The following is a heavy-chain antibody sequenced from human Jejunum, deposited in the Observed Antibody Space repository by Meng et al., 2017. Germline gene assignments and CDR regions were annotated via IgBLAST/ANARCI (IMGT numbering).Heavy chain of an antibody. D-gene: IGHD1-26*01. CDR2: TRNKANSYTT. CDR3: ARDGRSGSYFDS. J-gene: IGHJ4*02. CDR1: GFTFSDHY. Sequence: GQLCELGGGLVQPGGSLRLSCAASGFTFSDHYMDWVRQAPGKGLEWVGRTRNKANSYTTDSAASVKGRFTISRDDSKNSLYLQMNSLKTEDTAVYYCARDGRSGSYFDSWGQGTLVTVSS. V-gene: IGHV3-72*01.